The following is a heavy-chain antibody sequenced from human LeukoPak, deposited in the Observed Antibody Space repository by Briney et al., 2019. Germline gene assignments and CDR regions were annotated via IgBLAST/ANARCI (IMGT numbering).Heavy chain of an antibody. CDR1: GGSISSSSYY. D-gene: IGHD5-12*01. V-gene: IGHV4-39*07. CDR2: IYYSGST. Sequence: SETLSLTCTVSGGSISSSSYYWGWIRQPPGKGLEWIGSIYYSGSTYYNPSLKSRVTMSVDRSKNQFSLNLTSVTAADTAVYYCACRYGGYEWYYSDYWGQGTLVTVSS. J-gene: IGHJ4*02. CDR3: ACRYGGYEWYYSDY.